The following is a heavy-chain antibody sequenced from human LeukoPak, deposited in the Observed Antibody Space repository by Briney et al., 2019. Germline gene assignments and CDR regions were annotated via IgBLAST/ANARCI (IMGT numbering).Heavy chain of an antibody. CDR3: ARGARAGYNLEPFDY. CDR2: IYYSGST. V-gene: IGHV4-59*08. CDR1: SGSIRDYY. J-gene: IGHJ4*02. Sequence: SETLSLTCIVSSGSIRDYYWSWIRQPPGKGLEWIGYIYYSGSTKYNPSLKSRVTISVDTSKNQFSLKLSSVTAADTAVYYCARGARAGYNLEPFDYWGQGTLVTVSS. D-gene: IGHD5-24*01.